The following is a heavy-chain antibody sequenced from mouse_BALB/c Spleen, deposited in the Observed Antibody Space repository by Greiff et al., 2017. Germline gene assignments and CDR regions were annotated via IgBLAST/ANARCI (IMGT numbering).Heavy chain of an antibody. D-gene: IGHD2-12*01. Sequence: QVQLQQSGAELVKPGASVKLSCKASGYTFTSYYMYWVKQRPGQGLEWIGEINPSNGGTNFNEKFKSKATLTVDKSSSTAYMQLSSLTSEDSAVYYCTRSRDSCEVIIDYWGQGTSVTVSS. V-gene: IGHV1S81*02. CDR2: INPSNGGT. J-gene: IGHJ4*01. CDR3: TRSRDSCEVIIDY. CDR1: GYTFTSYY.